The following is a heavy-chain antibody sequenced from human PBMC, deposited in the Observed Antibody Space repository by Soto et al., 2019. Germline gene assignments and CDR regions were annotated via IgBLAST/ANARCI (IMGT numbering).Heavy chain of an antibody. J-gene: IGHJ4*02. V-gene: IGHV4-34*01. Sequence: SETLSLTCAVYGGSFSGYYWSWIRQPPGKGLEWIGEINHSGSTNYNPSLKSRVTISVDTSKNQFSLKLSSVTAADTAVYYCARVHLLHIDYWGQGTLVTVSS. CDR1: GGSFSGYY. CDR3: ARVHLLHIDY. CDR2: INHSGST. D-gene: IGHD3-22*01.